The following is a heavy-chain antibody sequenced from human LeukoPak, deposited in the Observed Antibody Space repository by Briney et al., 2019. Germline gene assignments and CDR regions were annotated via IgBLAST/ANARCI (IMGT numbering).Heavy chain of an antibody. V-gene: IGHV4-59*08. J-gene: IGHJ3*02. D-gene: IGHD3-10*01. CDR2: FFYSGST. Sequence: SETLSLTCTVSGASISSYYWSWIRQPPGKGLEWIAYFFYSGSTNYNPSLKSRVTISVDTSKNQFSLKLNSVTAADTAVYYCAKSNGYGLVDIWGQGTMVTVSS. CDR1: GASISSYY. CDR3: AKSNGYGLVDI.